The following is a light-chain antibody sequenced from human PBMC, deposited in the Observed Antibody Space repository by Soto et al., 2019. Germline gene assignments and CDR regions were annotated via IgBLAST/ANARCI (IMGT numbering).Light chain of an antibody. CDR1: QSVDSSY. Sequence: EIVLTQSPGTLSFSPGERATLSCRASQSVDSSYLAWYQQKPGQAPRLLIYGASIRATGIPDRFSGSGSGTDFTLTINRLQPEDFAVYYCQQYGSSTGTFDPGTKVDIK. CDR3: QQYGSSTGT. V-gene: IGKV3-20*01. J-gene: IGKJ3*01. CDR2: GAS.